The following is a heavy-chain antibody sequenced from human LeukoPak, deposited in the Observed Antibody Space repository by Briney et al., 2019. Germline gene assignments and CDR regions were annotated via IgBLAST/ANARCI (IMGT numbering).Heavy chain of an antibody. D-gene: IGHD3-3*01. CDR2: IYIGGST. V-gene: IGHV3-66*01. CDR3: GRAVNDIWSGYFGASSKYYFDY. J-gene: IGHJ4*02. CDR1: GFTVSSDY. Sequence: PVGSLRLSCAASGFTVSSDYMSCVREAPGKRLGWVSVIYIGGSTYYAASASGRFTISRDNSKNTLYLQMNTLRAEQTPLCYCGRAVNDIWSGYFGASSKYYFDYWGQGNLVTVSS.